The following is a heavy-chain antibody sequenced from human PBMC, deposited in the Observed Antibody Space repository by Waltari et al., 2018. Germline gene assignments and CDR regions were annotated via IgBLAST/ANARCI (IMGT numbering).Heavy chain of an antibody. Sequence: QVRLQESGPGLVKPSETLSLTCTVSDYSISSGYFWGWIRQTPGKGLEWIVNMFHSGTTYYNPSLRSRVTVSLDTSKNQFSLKLSSVTAADAAVYYCARVSGVSPADTWYRYFDFWGQGALVTVSS. CDR2: MFHSGTT. CDR3: ARVSGVSPADTWYRYFDF. J-gene: IGHJ4*02. D-gene: IGHD6-13*01. CDR1: DYSISSGYF. V-gene: IGHV4-38-2*02.